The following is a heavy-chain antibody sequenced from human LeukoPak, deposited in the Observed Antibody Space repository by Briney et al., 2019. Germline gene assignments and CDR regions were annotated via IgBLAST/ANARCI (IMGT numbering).Heavy chain of an antibody. CDR1: GASISSYY. D-gene: IGHD6-19*01. V-gene: IGHV4-59*01. Sequence: SSETLSLTCSVSGASISSYYWSWIRQPPGKTLEWIGYIHYTGSTNYNPSLKSRVTISADTSKSQFYLNVTSVTAADTAVYYCSRGSVARFDNWGQGILVTVSS. CDR3: SRGSVARFDN. CDR2: IHYTGST. J-gene: IGHJ4*02.